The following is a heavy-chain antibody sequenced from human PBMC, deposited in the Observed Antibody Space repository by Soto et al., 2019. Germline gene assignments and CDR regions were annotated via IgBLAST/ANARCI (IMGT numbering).Heavy chain of an antibody. CDR3: ARRQWLADLDY. CDR2: INHSGST. D-gene: IGHD6-19*01. CDR1: GGSFSGYY. V-gene: IGHV4-34*01. Sequence: SETLSLTCAVYGGSFSGYYWSWIRQPPGKGLEWIGEINHSGSTNYNPSLKSRVTISVDTSKNQFSLKLSSVTAADTAVYYCARRQWLADLDYWGQGTLVTVSS. J-gene: IGHJ4*02.